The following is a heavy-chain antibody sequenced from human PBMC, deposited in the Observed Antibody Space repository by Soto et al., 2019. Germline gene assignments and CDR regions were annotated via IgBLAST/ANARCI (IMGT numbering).Heavy chain of an antibody. D-gene: IGHD6-19*01. CDR1: GFTFGDYE. J-gene: IGHJ3*02. V-gene: IGHV3-11*01. Sequence: QVQLVESGGGLVQPGGSLRLSCAASGFTFGDYEMSWIRQAPGKGLEWVAFLSRSGGKIYYADSVRGRFSISRDNAKNSLYLQMTSLGVEDTAAYSCARSSGWYEADAFDIWGRGTMVTVSA. CDR2: LSRSGGKI. CDR3: ARSSGWYEADAFDI.